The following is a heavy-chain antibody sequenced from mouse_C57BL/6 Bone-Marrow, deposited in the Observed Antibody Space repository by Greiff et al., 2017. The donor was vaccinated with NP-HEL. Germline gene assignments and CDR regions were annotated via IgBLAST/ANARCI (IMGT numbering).Heavy chain of an antibody. Sequence: EVKLMESGGGLVQPGGSLKLSCAASGFTFSDYYMYWVRQTPEKRLEWVAYISNGGGSTYYPDTVKGRFTISRDNAKNTLYLQMSRLKSEDTAMYYCARPYDGYFDVWGTGTTVTVSS. D-gene: IGHD2-3*01. CDR2: ISNGGGST. CDR1: GFTFSDYY. V-gene: IGHV5-12*01. J-gene: IGHJ1*03. CDR3: ARPYDGYFDV.